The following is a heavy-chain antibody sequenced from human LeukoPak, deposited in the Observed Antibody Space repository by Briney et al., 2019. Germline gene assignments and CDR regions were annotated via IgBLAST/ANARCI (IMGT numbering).Heavy chain of an antibody. CDR3: ARGGYCSSTSCYTWGYYYYGMDV. V-gene: IGHV4-59*12. CDR2: TYYRGST. CDR1: GGSISSYY. Sequence: SETLSLTCTVSGGSISSYYWSWIRQPPGKGLEWIGYTYYRGSTNYNPSLKSRVTISVDTSKNQFSLKLSSVTAADTAVYYCARGGYCSSTSCYTWGYYYYGMDVWGQGTTVTVSS. D-gene: IGHD2-2*02. J-gene: IGHJ6*02.